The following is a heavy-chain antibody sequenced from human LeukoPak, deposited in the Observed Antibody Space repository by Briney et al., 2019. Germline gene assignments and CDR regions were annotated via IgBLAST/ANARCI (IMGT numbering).Heavy chain of an antibody. V-gene: IGHV3-7*04. Sequence: PGGSLRLFCAASGFIFSNYWMTWVRQARGKGLEWVANIKRDGNEKPYADSVKGRFTISRDNAKNSLHLQMNTLRAEDSAVYYCARDWTAVTGLDYWGQGTLVTVSS. CDR1: GFIFSNYW. CDR2: IKRDGNEK. D-gene: IGHD6-19*01. J-gene: IGHJ4*02. CDR3: ARDWTAVTGLDY.